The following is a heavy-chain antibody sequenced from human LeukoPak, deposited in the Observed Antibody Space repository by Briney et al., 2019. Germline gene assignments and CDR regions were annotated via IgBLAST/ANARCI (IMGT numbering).Heavy chain of an antibody. Sequence: GGSLRLSCAASGFTFSSYSMNWVRQAPGKGLEWVSSISSSSSYIYYADSVKGRFTISRDNAKNSLYLQMNSLRAEDTAVYYCARDGSSGWYRGYYYYMDVWGKGTAVTVSS. CDR2: ISSSSSYI. CDR3: ARDGSSGWYRGYYYYMDV. CDR1: GFTFSSYS. D-gene: IGHD6-19*01. J-gene: IGHJ6*03. V-gene: IGHV3-21*01.